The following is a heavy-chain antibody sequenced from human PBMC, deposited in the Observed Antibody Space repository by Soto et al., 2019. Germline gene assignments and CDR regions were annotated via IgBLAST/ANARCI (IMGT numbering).Heavy chain of an antibody. J-gene: IGHJ4*02. CDR3: ARSVRSWYTLMYYFDY. CDR1: GGSFSGYY. D-gene: IGHD6-13*01. V-gene: IGHV4-34*01. Sequence: SETVSLTCAVYGGSFSGYYWSWIRQPPGKGLEWIGEINHSGSTNYNPSLKSRVTISVDTSKNQFSLKLSSVTAADTAVYYCARSVRSWYTLMYYFDYWGQGTLVTVSS. CDR2: INHSGST.